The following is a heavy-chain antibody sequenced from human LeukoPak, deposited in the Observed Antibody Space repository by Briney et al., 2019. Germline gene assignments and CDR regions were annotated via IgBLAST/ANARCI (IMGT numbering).Heavy chain of an antibody. CDR1: GFTFSSYA. J-gene: IGHJ4*02. CDR3: AKDSIGRVVVITPFDY. D-gene: IGHD3-22*01. V-gene: IGHV3-23*01. CDR2: ISCSGGST. Sequence: GGSLRLSCAASGFTFSSYAMSWVRQAPGKGLEWVSAISCSGGSTYYADSVKGRFTISRDNSKNTLYLQMNSLRAEDTAVYYCAKDSIGRVVVITPFDYWGQGTLVTVSS.